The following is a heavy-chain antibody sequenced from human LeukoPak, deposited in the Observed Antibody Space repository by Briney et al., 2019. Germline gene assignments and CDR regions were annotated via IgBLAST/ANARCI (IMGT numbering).Heavy chain of an antibody. Sequence: SETLSLTCAVYGGSFSGYYWSWIRQPPGKGLEWIGEINHSGSTYYNPSLKSRFTISVDTSKNQFSLKLISVTAADTAVYYCARNFQYFDLPDYWGQGTLVTVSS. J-gene: IGHJ4*02. CDR3: ARNFQYFDLPDY. V-gene: IGHV4-34*01. D-gene: IGHD2/OR15-2a*01. CDR1: GGSFSGYY. CDR2: INHSGST.